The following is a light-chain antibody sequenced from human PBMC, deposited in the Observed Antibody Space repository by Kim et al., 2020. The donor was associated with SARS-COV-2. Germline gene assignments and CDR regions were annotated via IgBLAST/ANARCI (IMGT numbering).Light chain of an antibody. CDR1: QSGDRR. CDR3: QQYYVYPLT. V-gene: IGKV1-5*01. CDR2: DAS. Sequence: ASVGDRVTLACRASQSGDRRLAWYQQKPGEAPKVLIYDASSLQRGVPSRFSGGGSGTEFALTITTLQPDDFATYYCQQYYVYPLTFGGGTKVDIK. J-gene: IGKJ4*01.